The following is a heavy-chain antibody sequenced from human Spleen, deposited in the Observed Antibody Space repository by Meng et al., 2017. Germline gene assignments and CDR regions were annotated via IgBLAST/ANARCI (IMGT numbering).Heavy chain of an antibody. V-gene: IGHV4-38-2*01. CDR3: ARAPLAYCGGDCEMGFDY. D-gene: IGHD2-21*02. CDR2: IYHSGST. Sequence: SETLSLTCAVSGYSISSGYYWGWIRQPPGKGLEWIGSIYHSGSTYYNPSLKSRVTISVDTSKNQFSLKLSSVTAADTAVYYCARAPLAYCGGDCEMGFDYWGQGTLVTVSS. CDR1: GYSISSGYY. J-gene: IGHJ4*02.